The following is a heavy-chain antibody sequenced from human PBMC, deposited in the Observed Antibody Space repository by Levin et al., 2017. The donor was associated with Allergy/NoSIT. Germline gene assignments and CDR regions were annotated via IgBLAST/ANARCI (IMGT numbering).Heavy chain of an antibody. D-gene: IGHD6-6*01. CDR1: GYTLTELS. CDR2: FDPEDGET. Sequence: ASVKVSCKVSGYTLTELSMHWVRQAPGKGLEWMGGFDPEDGETIYAQKFQGRVTMTEDTSTDTAYMELSSLRSEDTAVYYCATEAYSSSPSSSPGFDPWGQGTLVTVSS. V-gene: IGHV1-24*01. CDR3: ATEAYSSSPSSSPGFDP. J-gene: IGHJ5*02.